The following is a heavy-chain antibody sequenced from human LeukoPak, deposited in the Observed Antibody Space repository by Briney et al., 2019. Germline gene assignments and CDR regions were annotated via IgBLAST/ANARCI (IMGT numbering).Heavy chain of an antibody. CDR3: ARGRATVTPFDY. CDR1: RFTFSSYS. Sequence: GGSLRLSCAASRFTFSSYSMSWVRPAPGKGLQWVSSITSSSSHIYYADPVKGRFTISRDNAKNSLYLQMNSLRAEDTAVYYCARGRATVTPFDYWGQGTLVTVSS. V-gene: IGHV3-21*01. CDR2: ITSSSSHI. D-gene: IGHD4-17*01. J-gene: IGHJ4*02.